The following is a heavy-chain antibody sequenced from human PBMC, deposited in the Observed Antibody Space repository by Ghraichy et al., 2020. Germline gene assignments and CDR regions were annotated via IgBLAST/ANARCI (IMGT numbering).Heavy chain of an antibody. D-gene: IGHD4-17*01. V-gene: IGHV4-4*09. Sequence: SETLSLTCTVSGGSISSYYWSWIRQPPGKGLEWIGYIYTSGSTNYNPSLKSRVTISVDTSKNQFSLKLSSVTAADTAVYYCARMDMVIYGDYGPIDYWGQGTLVTVSS. J-gene: IGHJ4*02. CDR1: GGSISSYY. CDR2: IYTSGST. CDR3: ARMDMVIYGDYGPIDY.